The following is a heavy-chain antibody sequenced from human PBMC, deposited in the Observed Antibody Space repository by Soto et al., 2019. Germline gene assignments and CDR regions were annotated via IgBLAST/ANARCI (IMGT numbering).Heavy chain of an antibody. CDR2: IKSKTDGGTT. J-gene: IGHJ4*01. CDR3: TTDSYSTIIIVRFDY. V-gene: IGHV3-15*07. D-gene: IGHD3-22*01. Sequence: GGSLRLSCAASGFTSTNAWINWVRQAQGKGLEWVGRIKSKTDGGTTDYAEPVKGRFAISRDDSNNMVYLQMNSLKIEDTAVYYCTTDSYSTIIIVRFDYRGHGTLVTVSS. CDR1: GFTSTNAW.